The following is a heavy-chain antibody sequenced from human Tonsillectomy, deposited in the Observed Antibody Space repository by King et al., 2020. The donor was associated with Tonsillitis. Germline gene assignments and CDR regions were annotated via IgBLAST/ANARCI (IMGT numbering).Heavy chain of an antibody. CDR1: GYTFTSYD. J-gene: IGHJ4*02. Sequence: VQLVESGAEVKKPGASVKVSCKASGYTFTSYDMNWVRQATGQGLEWMGWMNPNSGSTGYAQKVQGRVTMTRNTSISTAYLELSSLRSEDTAVYYCARGQFDGLSNYYFDFRGPGTLVTVSS. D-gene: IGHD3-9*01. V-gene: IGHV1-8*02. CDR3: ARGQFDGLSNYYFDF. CDR2: MNPNSGST.